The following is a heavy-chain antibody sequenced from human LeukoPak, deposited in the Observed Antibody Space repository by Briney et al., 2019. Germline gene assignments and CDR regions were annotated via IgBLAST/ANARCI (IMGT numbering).Heavy chain of an antibody. CDR3: ARRSSGWGD. D-gene: IGHD6-19*01. CDR2: IFPSDSDT. V-gene: IGHV5-51*01. CDR1: GYSFTNYW. Sequence: GESLKISCEGSGYSFTNYWIGWVRQMPEKGLEWMGIIFPSDSDTRYSPSFQGQVTISADKSINTAYLQWNSLKASDSAIYYCARRSSGWGDWGQGTLVTVSS. J-gene: IGHJ4*02.